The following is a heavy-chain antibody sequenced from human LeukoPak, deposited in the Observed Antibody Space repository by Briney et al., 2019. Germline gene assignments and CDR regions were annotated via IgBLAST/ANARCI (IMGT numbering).Heavy chain of an antibody. J-gene: IGHJ6*03. Sequence: PSETLSLTCAVYGGSFSDYFWSWIRQPPGKGLEWIGEINHSGSTNYKMSLKSRVTISVDTSKHQFSLKLSSVTAADTAVYYCARAPRSGINWSHYSYYMDVLGKGTTVTVSS. CDR1: GGSFSDYF. D-gene: IGHD1-1*01. CDR3: ARAPRSGINWSHYSYYMDV. V-gene: IGHV4-34*01. CDR2: INHSGST.